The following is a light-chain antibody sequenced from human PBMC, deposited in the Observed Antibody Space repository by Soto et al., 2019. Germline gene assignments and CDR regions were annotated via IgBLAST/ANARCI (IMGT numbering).Light chain of an antibody. CDR1: SSDVGGYNY. V-gene: IGLV2-14*01. CDR3: SSYTSTNTLFV. J-gene: IGLJ1*01. CDR2: EVN. Sequence: QSALTQPASVSGSPGQSITISCTGTSSDVGGYNYVSWYQQRPGKAPKLMIYEVNNRPSGVSDRFSGSKSGITASLTISGLQAEDESYYYGSSYTSTNTLFVLGTGTRV.